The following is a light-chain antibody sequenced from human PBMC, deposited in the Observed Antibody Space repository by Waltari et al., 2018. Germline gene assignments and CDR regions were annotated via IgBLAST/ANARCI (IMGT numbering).Light chain of an antibody. V-gene: IGKV3-20*01. CDR2: GAS. J-gene: IGKJ1*01. CDR1: QSVSRS. CDR3: QHYVSLPVT. Sequence: EIVLTQSPGTLSLSPGERATLSCRASQSVSRSLAWYQQNPGQAPRLLIYGASNRATGIPDRCSGSGSGTDFSLISSRLEPEDFAVYYCQHYVSLPVTFGQGTKVEIK.